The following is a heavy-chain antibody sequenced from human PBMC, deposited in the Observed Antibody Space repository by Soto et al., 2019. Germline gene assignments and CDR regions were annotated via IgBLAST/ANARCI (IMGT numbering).Heavy chain of an antibody. V-gene: IGHV4-31*03. CDR1: GGSISSTGYY. CDR2: IYYTGTS. CDR3: ARTIGERIAMVYDAFDI. Sequence: QVQLQESGPGLAETSQTLSLTCTVSGGSISSTGYYWSWIRQHPGMGLEWIGFIYYTGTSYYNPSLKSRVSLSVDTSPNHFSRNLRSVTAADTAVYYCARTIGERIAMVYDAFDIWGQGTMVTVSS. D-gene: IGHD5-18*01. J-gene: IGHJ3*02.